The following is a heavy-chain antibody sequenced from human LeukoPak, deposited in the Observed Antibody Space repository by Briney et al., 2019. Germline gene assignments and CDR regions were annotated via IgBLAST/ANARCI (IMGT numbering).Heavy chain of an antibody. Sequence: PSETLSLTCAVYGGSFSGYYWSWIRQPPGKGREWSGEINHSGSTNYNPSLKSRVTISVDTSKNQFSLKLSSVTAADTAVYYCASYWGGYCSSTSCYREGFDYWGQGTLVTVSS. CDR2: INHSGST. J-gene: IGHJ4*02. V-gene: IGHV4-34*01. D-gene: IGHD2-2*01. CDR3: ASYWGGYCSSTSCYREGFDY. CDR1: GGSFSGYY.